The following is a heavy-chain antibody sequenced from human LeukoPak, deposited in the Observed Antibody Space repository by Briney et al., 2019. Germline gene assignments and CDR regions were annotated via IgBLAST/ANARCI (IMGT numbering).Heavy chain of an antibody. CDR2: ISGGSGGST. J-gene: IGHJ4*02. Sequence: PGGSLRLSCAASGFTFSSYAMSWVRQAPGKGLEWVSAISGGSGGSTYYADSVKGRFTISRDNSKNTLYLQMNSLRAEDTAVYYCAKDTAWGYYYGSGSYYGPLDYWGQGTLVTVSS. CDR1: GFTFSSYA. V-gene: IGHV3-23*01. CDR3: AKDTAWGYYYGSGSYYGPLDY. D-gene: IGHD3-10*01.